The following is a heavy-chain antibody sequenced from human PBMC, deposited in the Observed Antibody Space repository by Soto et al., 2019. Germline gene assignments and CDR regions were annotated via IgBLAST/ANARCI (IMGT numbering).Heavy chain of an antibody. CDR2: ISGSGGST. Sequence: GGSLRLSCAASGFTFSSYAMSWVRQAPGKGLEWVSAISGSGGSTYYADSMKGRFTISRDNSKNTLYLQMNRLRAEDTAVYYCAKRATALTQGYFNGMDVWGQGTTVTASS. V-gene: IGHV3-23*01. D-gene: IGHD1-1*01. J-gene: IGHJ6*02. CDR3: AKRATALTQGYFNGMDV. CDR1: GFTFSSYA.